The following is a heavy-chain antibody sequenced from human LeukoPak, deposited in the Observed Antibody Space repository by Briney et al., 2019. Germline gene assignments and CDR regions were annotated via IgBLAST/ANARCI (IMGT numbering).Heavy chain of an antibody. Sequence: QPGGSLRLSCAASGFTFSTYSMNWVRQAPGKGREWVSYISSSSSTIYYAGSVKGRFTIFRDNAKNSLYLQMNSLRAEDTAVYYCARARYCSSTSCFDDWYFDLWGRGTPVTVSS. CDR1: GFTFSTYS. J-gene: IGHJ2*01. CDR2: ISSSSSTI. D-gene: IGHD2-2*01. V-gene: IGHV3-48*01. CDR3: ARARYCSSTSCFDDWYFDL.